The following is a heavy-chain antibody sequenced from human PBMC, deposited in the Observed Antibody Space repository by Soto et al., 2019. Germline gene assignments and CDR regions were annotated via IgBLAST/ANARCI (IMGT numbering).Heavy chain of an antibody. J-gene: IGHJ3*02. CDR1: GYTLTELS. CDR3: ALRPRYYDILTGYYRVRAFDI. D-gene: IGHD3-9*01. CDR2: FDPEDGET. V-gene: IGHV1-24*01. Sequence: ASVEVSCKVSGYTLTELSMHWVRQAPGKGLEWMGGFDPEDGETIYAQKFQGRVTMTEDTSTDTAYMELSSLRSEDTAVYYCALRPRYYDILTGYYRVRAFDIWGQGTMVTVSS.